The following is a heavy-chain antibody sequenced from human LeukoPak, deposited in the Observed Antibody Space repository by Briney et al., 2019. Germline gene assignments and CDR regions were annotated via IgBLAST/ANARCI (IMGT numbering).Heavy chain of an antibody. D-gene: IGHD3-22*01. CDR2: IIPILGIA. V-gene: IGHV1-69*04. CDR1: GGTFSSYA. CDR3: ARGAYYYDNPDYYFDY. Sequence: EASVKVSCKASGGTFSSYAISWVRQAPGQGLEWMGRIIPILGIANYAQKFQGSVTITADKSTSTAYVELSSLRSEDTAVYYCARGAYYYDNPDYYFDYWGQRTLVTVSS. J-gene: IGHJ4*02.